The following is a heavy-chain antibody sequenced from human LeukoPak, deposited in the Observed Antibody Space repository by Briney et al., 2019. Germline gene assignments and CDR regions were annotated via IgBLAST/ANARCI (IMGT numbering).Heavy chain of an antibody. CDR3: AGDTRSRLGPPYYDFWSGYSAEYAFDI. D-gene: IGHD3-3*01. Sequence: GGSLRLSCAASGFRFSSHWMNWVRQGPGKGLEWVAKIEQDGSEKKYVDSVMGRFTISRDNAKNSLYLQMNSLRAEDTAVYYCAGDTRSRLGPPYYDFWSGYSAEYAFDIWGQGTMVTVSS. J-gene: IGHJ3*02. CDR2: IEQDGSEK. CDR1: GFRFSSHW. V-gene: IGHV3-7*01.